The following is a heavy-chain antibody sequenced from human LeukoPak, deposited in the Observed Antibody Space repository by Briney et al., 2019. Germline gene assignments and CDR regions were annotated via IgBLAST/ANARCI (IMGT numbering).Heavy chain of an antibody. Sequence: ASVKVSCKASGYTFTSYYMHWVRQAPGQGLEWMGWINPNSGGTNYAQKFQGRVTMTRDTSISTAYMELRSLRSDDTAVYYCARGVPNTRFQIILYGDYRKRNNDAFDIWGQGTMVTVSS. V-gene: IGHV1-2*02. D-gene: IGHD4-17*01. CDR1: GYTFTSYY. CDR2: INPNSGGT. CDR3: ARGVPNTRFQIILYGDYRKRNNDAFDI. J-gene: IGHJ3*02.